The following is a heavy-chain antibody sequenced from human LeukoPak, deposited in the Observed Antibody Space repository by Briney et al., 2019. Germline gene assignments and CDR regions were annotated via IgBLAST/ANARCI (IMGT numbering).Heavy chain of an antibody. CDR3: ARVYYYDSSGYPLAY. V-gene: IGHV3-43*01. Sequence: GGSLRLSCAASGFTFDDYTMHWVRQAPGKGLEWVSLITWNGGSTYYADSVKGRFTISRDNAKNSLYLQMNSLRAEDTAVYYCARVYYYDSSGYPLAYWGQGTLVTVSS. J-gene: IGHJ4*02. CDR2: ITWNGGST. D-gene: IGHD3-22*01. CDR1: GFTFDDYT.